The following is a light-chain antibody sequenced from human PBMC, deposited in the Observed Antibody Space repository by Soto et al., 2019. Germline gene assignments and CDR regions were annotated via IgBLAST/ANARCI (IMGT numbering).Light chain of an antibody. J-gene: IGKJ2*01. CDR3: QQYGSSPPYT. CDR1: QSVSSSY. V-gene: IGKV3-20*01. Sequence: EIVLTQSPGTLSLSPEERATLSCRASQSVSSSYLAWYQQKPGQAPRLLIYAASSRAAGIPDRFSGSGSGTDFTLTISRLEPEDFAVYYCQQYGSSPPYTFGQGTKLEIK. CDR2: AAS.